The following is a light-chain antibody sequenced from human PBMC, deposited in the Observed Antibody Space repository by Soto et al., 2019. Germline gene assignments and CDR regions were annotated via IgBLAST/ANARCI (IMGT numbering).Light chain of an antibody. V-gene: IGKV1-33*01. CDR2: DGS. Sequence: DIQITQSPSSLSASVGVRVTITCQASHGVNYNVNWYQQKPGKAPKLLISDGSNLETGVPSRFSGSGSGTDFSFTISSLQPEDIGTYYCQHYDNLVFTFGPGTKVDLK. CDR1: HGVNYN. CDR3: QHYDNLVFT. J-gene: IGKJ3*01.